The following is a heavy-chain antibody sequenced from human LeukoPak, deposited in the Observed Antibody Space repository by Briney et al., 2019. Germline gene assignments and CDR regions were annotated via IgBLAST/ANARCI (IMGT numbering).Heavy chain of an antibody. CDR3: ARPNFYDTSGYSYSYYFDY. V-gene: IGHV1-46*01. D-gene: IGHD3-22*01. CDR2: VTPSGGRT. CDR1: GYTFTDCY. Sequence: ASVKVSCKASGYTFTDCYLHWVRQAPGQGREWMGIVTPSGGRTTYAQKFQGRVTMTSDTSTSTVYMELSGLRSDDTAVYYCARPNFYDTSGYSYSYYFDYWGQGTLVTVSS. J-gene: IGHJ4*02.